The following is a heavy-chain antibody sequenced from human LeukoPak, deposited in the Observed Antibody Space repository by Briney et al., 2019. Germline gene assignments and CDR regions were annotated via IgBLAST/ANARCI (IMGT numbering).Heavy chain of an antibody. CDR3: ARGDYVYYFDY. CDR2: IYHSGST. Sequence: SETLSLTCAVSGGSISSGGYSWSWIRQPPGKGLEWIGYIYHSGSTYYNPSLKSRVTISVDRSKNQFSLKLSSVTAADTAVYYCARGDYVYYFDYWGQGTLVTVSS. D-gene: IGHD4-17*01. J-gene: IGHJ4*02. CDR1: GGSISSGGYS. V-gene: IGHV4-30-2*01.